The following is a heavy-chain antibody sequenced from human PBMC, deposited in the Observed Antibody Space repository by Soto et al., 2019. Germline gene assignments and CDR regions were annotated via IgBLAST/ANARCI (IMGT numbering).Heavy chain of an antibody. J-gene: IGHJ5*02. V-gene: IGHV1-69*01. CDR1: GGTFTNYV. CDR2: LIPIFGAA. D-gene: IGHD6-6*01. Sequence: QVQLVQSGAEVRKPGSSVKVSCKISGGTFTNYVISWLRQAPGQGLEWMGGLIPIFGAANLAQKFQGRVTITADDSTSTVNMGLSSLTSEDTAVYYCARGRSSPNFDPWGQGTLVTVSS. CDR3: ARGRSSPNFDP.